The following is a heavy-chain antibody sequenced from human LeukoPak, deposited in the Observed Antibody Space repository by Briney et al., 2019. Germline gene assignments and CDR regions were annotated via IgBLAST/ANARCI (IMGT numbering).Heavy chain of an antibody. CDR2: ISYDESKI. V-gene: IGHV3-30*03. CDR1: GFPFSSYW. CDR3: ARRPVAAEYFQH. D-gene: IGHD6-25*01. Sequence: HPGGSLRLSCVASGFPFSSYWMTWVRQAPGEGLEWVAVISYDESKIYYADSVKGRFTISRDLSTNTLYLQMNSLTTEDTAMYFCARRPVAAEYFQHWGQGTLVTVSS. J-gene: IGHJ1*01.